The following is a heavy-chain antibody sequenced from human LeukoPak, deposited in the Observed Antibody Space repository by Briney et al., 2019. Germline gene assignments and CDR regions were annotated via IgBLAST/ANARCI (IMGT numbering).Heavy chain of an antibody. V-gene: IGHV3-23*01. Sequence: GGSLRLSCAASGFTFSDYTMNWVRQAPGKGLEWVSAISGSGVGTYYADSVKGRFTISRDNSWNTLYLQMSSLRAEDTAVYYCAKDQVISGSEASDIWGQGTMVTVSS. J-gene: IGHJ3*02. CDR3: AKDQVISGSEASDI. D-gene: IGHD2-21*01. CDR2: ISGSGVGT. CDR1: GFTFSDYT.